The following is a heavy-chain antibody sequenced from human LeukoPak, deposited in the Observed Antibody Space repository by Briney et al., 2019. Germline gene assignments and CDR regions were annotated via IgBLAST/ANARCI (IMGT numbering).Heavy chain of an antibody. CDR3: ARVGRHYDILTGYYPPAYYYYMDV. CDR2: ISSSGSTI. CDR1: GFTFTDYF. Sequence: GGSLRLSCAASGFTFTDYFMSWIRQAPGKGLEWVSYISSSGSTIYYTDSVKGRFTTSRDNSKNTLYLQMGSLRAEDMAVYYCARVGRHYDILTGYYPPAYYYYMDVWGKGTTVTVSS. J-gene: IGHJ6*03. V-gene: IGHV3-11*04. D-gene: IGHD3-9*01.